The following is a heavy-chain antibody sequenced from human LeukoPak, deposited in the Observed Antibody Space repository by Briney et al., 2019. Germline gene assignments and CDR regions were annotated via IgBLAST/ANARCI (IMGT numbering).Heavy chain of an antibody. CDR1: GGSISSYY. D-gene: IGHD5-18*01. CDR2: IYHSGST. V-gene: IGHV4-59*08. CDR3: ARHGYSYSYFNY. Sequence: PSETLSLTCTVSGGSISSYYWSWIRQPPEKGLEWIGYIYHSGSTNYNPSLKSRVTISVDTSKNHFSLKLSSATAADTAVYYCARHGYSYSYFNYWGQGTLVTVSS. J-gene: IGHJ4*02.